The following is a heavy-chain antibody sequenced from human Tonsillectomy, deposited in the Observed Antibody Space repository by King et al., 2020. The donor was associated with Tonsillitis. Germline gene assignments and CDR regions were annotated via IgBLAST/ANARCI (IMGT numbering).Heavy chain of an antibody. Sequence: VQLVESGGGVVQPGTSLRLSCAASGFTFGNYGMHWVRQAPGKGLEWVALIAYDASYENYADSVKGRFTISSNNSKNTLYLEMNSLRVEDTAVYYCAKDGIALSDWYFDLWGRGTLGTVSP. CDR3: AKDGIALSDWYFDL. CDR2: IAYDASYE. D-gene: IGHD3-16*02. V-gene: IGHV3-30*18. CDR1: GFTFGNYG. J-gene: IGHJ2*01.